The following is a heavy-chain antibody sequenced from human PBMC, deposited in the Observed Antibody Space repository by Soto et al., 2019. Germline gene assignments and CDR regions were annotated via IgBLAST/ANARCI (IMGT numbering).Heavy chain of an antibody. CDR1: GGSISSYY. Sequence: SETLSLTCTVSGGSISSYYWSWIRQPPGKGLEWIGYIYYSGSTNYNPSLKSRVTISVDTSKNQFSLKLSSVTAADTAVYYCAREKGRVAAAGIDYWGQGTLVTVSS. CDR2: IYYSGST. V-gene: IGHV4-59*12. CDR3: AREKGRVAAAGIDY. D-gene: IGHD6-13*01. J-gene: IGHJ4*02.